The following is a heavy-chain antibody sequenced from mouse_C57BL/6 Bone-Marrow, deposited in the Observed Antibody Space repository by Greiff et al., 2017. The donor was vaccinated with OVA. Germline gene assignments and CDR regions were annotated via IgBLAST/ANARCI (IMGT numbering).Heavy chain of an antibody. J-gene: IGHJ2*01. D-gene: IGHD2-5*01. CDR3: ARIYYSKDY. V-gene: IGHV1-26*01. Sequence: VQLQQSGPELVKPGASVKISCKASGYTFTDYYMNWVKQSHGKSLEWIGDINPNNGGTSYNQKFKGKATLTVDKSSSTAYMELRSLTSEDSAVYYCARIYYSKDYWGQGTTLTVSS. CDR2: INPNNGGT. CDR1: GYTFTDYY.